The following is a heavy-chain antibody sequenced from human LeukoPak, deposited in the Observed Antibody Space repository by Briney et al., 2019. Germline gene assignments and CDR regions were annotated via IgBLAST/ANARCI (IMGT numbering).Heavy chain of an antibody. V-gene: IGHV5-51*01. CDR2: IYPGDSDT. Sequence: GESLKISCKGSGYSFTSYWIGWVRQMPGKGLEWMGIIYPGDSDTRYSPSFQGQVTISADKSISTAYLQWSSLKASDTAMYYCARHAQVSSTTYYYYYYGMDVWGQGTTVTVYS. J-gene: IGHJ6*02. D-gene: IGHD2-2*01. CDR3: ARHAQVSSTTYYYYYYGMDV. CDR1: GYSFTSYW.